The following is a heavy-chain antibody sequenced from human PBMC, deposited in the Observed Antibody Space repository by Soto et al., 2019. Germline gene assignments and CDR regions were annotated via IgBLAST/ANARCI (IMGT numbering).Heavy chain of an antibody. D-gene: IGHD2-15*01. J-gene: IGHJ4*01. CDR1: GYSITSTIYC. Sequence: SETLSLTCTVSGYSITSTIYCWSWIRHHPGKGLEWIGCLYYTGGTYYTPTLRSRVTIAVETSRNQFSLKVSSVTATDTDLYYYARDRDRGGGYFAYRPHGTVVPVSS. CDR3: ARDRDRGGGYFAY. V-gene: IGHV4-31*03. CDR2: LYYTGGT.